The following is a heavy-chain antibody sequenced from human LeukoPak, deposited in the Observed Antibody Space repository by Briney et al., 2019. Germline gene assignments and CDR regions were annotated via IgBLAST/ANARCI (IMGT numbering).Heavy chain of an antibody. CDR1: GFIVSSHY. D-gene: IGHD5-12*01. Sequence: GGSLRLSCAVSGFIVSSHYMTWVRQAPGKGLQWVSVIYTGGSTYYADSVKGRFTISRQNSKNMLYLQMNSLRAEDTAIYYCAIRGSGSDYYWGQGTLVTVSS. CDR2: IYTGGST. J-gene: IGHJ4*02. V-gene: IGHV3-53*01. CDR3: AIRGSGSDYY.